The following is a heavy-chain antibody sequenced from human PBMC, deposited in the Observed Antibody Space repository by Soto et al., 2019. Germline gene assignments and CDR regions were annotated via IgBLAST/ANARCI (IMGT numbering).Heavy chain of an antibody. J-gene: IGHJ4*02. CDR3: AKAMSPYSSGWLTYFDY. V-gene: IGHV3-23*01. D-gene: IGHD6-19*01. CDR1: GGTYSSYR. CDR2: ISATGGSA. Sequence: GAVRLSEAGSGGTYSSYRMTPDHQPPGKRVRWVSAISATGGSAYYADSVKGRFTISRDNSKNTLYLQMNSLRAEDTAVYYCAKAMSPYSSGWLTYFDYWGQGTLVTVSS.